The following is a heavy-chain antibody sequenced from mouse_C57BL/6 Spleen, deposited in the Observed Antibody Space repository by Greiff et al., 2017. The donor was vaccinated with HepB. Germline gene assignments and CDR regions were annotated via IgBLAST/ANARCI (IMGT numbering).Heavy chain of an antibody. CDR1: GYTFTSYW. CDR3: ARGAVYEAGY. D-gene: IGHD2-12*01. V-gene: IGHV1-69*01. J-gene: IGHJ2*01. CDR2: IDPSDSYT. Sequence: VQLQQPGAELVMPGASVKLSCKASGYTFTSYWMHWVKQRPGQGLEWIGEIDPSDSYTNYNQKFKGKSTLTVDKSSSTAYMQLSSLTSEDSAVYYCARGAVYEAGYWGQGTTLTVSS.